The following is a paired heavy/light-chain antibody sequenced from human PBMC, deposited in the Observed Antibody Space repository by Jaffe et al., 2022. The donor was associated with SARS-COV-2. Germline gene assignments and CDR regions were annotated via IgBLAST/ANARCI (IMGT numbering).Heavy chain of an antibody. D-gene: IGHD6-19*01. CDR2: IYTSGST. Sequence: QVQLQESGPGLVKPSQTLSLTCTVSGGSISSGSYYWSWIRQPAGKGLEWIGRIYTSGSTNYNPSLKSRVTISVDTSKNQFSLKLSSVTAADTAVYYCARDIVSGWSHWDYYYGMDVWGQGTTVTVSS. J-gene: IGHJ6*02. V-gene: IGHV4-61*02. CDR1: GGSISSGSYY. CDR3: ARDIVSGWSHWDYYYGMDV.
Light chain of an antibody. CDR1: QSVSSSY. V-gene: IGKV3-20*01. CDR3: QQYGSSRDT. J-gene: IGKJ2*01. Sequence: EIVLTQSPGTLSLSPGERATLSCRASQSVSSSYLAWYQQKPGQAPRLLIYGASSRATGIPDRFSGSGSGTDFTLTISRLEPEDFAVYYCQQYGSSRDTFGQGTKLEIK. CDR2: GAS.